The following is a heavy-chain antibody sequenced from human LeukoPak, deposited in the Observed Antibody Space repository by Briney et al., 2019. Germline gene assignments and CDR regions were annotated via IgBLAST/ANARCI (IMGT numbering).Heavy chain of an antibody. D-gene: IGHD4-23*01. J-gene: IGHJ5*02. CDR3: AKTEGMVTPDLREFNWFDP. CDR2: ITSSSSYM. CDR1: GFTFNSYN. Sequence: PGGSLRLSCAASGFTFNSYNMNWVRQAPGKGLEWVSSITSSSSYMYYADSVKGRFTISRDNSKNTLFLQMNSLRAEDTAVYYCAKTEGMVTPDLREFNWFDPWGQGTLVTVSS. V-gene: IGHV3-21*04.